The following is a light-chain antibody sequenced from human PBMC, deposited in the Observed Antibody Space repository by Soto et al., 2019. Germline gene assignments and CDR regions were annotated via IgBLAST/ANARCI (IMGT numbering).Light chain of an antibody. J-gene: IGKJ1*01. V-gene: IGKV1-5*03. CDR1: QSISTW. Sequence: DIQMTQSPSTLSASVGDRVTITCRASQSISTWLAWHQQKPGKAPKLLIYKASTLESGVPSRFSGSGSGTEFTLTITSLQPDDFATYYCQQYSRSWTFGQVTKVEIK. CDR2: KAS. CDR3: QQYSRSWT.